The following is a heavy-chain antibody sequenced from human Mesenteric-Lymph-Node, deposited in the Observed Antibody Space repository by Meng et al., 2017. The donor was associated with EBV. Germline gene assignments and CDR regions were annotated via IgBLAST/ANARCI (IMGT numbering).Heavy chain of an antibody. Sequence: HLQRWGAVLLKPSESLILTCAVYGGSFSGYYWSWIRQPPGKGLEWIGEINHSGSTNYNPSLKSRVTISVDTSKNQFSLKLSSVTAADTAVYYCARVPIVVVVAARAGAFDIWGQGAMVTVSS. CDR3: ARVPIVVVVAARAGAFDI. J-gene: IGHJ3*02. D-gene: IGHD2-15*01. CDR1: GGSFSGYY. V-gene: IGHV4-34*01. CDR2: INHSGST.